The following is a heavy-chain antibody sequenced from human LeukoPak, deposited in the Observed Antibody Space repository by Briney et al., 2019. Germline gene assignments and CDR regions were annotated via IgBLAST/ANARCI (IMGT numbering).Heavy chain of an antibody. D-gene: IGHD5-18*01. CDR3: ARSRGYSYAYYFDY. V-gene: IGHV3-11*01. CDR1: GFTFSYYY. Sequence: GGSLRLSGAASGFTFSYYYRSWVRQAAGEGLEWVAYISSSGSTKYYADSVTCRFTISRYNAKISLYLQMNSMRAEEPAVYYCARSRGYSYAYYFDYWGQGTLVTVSS. CDR2: ISSSGSTK. J-gene: IGHJ4*02.